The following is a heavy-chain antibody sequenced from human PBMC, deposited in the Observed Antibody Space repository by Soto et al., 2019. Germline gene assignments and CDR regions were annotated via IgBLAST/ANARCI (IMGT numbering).Heavy chain of an antibody. CDR3: ARKWGTYSSASLDY. CDR2: MSYDGTNE. D-gene: IGHD6-19*01. CDR1: GFSFTHYT. J-gene: IGHJ4*02. V-gene: IGHV3-30*04. Sequence: QAGGSLRLSCAASGFSFTHYTINWVRQAPGKGLEWVAVMSYDGTNEYYADSVKGRFTISRDNSKSTVYLQMNSLTPEDTALYYCARKWGTYSSASLDYWGLGTLVTVSS.